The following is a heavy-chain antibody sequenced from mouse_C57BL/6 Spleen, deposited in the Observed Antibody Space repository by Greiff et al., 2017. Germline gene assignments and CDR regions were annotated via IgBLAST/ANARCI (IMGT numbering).Heavy chain of an antibody. CDR3: SREGTYYSNSAWFAY. V-gene: IGHV3-1*01. CDR2: ISYSGST. D-gene: IGHD2-5*01. J-gene: IGHJ3*01. CDR1: GYSITSGYD. Sequence: DVQLQESGPGMVKPSQSLSLTCTVTGYSITSGYDWHWIRHFPGNKLEWMGYISYSGSTNYNPSLKSRISITHDTSKNHFFLKLNSVTTEDTATYYCSREGTYYSNSAWFAYWGKGTLVTVSA.